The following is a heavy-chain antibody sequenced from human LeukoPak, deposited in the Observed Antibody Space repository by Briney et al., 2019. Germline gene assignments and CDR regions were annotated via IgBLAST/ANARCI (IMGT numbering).Heavy chain of an antibody. J-gene: IGHJ3*02. CDR2: INPNSGGT. CDR1: GYTFTGYY. D-gene: IGHD6-13*01. Sequence: ASVKVSCKASGYTFTGYYMHWVRQAPGQGLEWMGWINPNSGGTNYAQKFQGRVTMTRDTSISTAYMELSRLRSDDTAVYYCARPDRIAAARGAFDIWGQGTMVTVSS. V-gene: IGHV1-2*02. CDR3: ARPDRIAAARGAFDI.